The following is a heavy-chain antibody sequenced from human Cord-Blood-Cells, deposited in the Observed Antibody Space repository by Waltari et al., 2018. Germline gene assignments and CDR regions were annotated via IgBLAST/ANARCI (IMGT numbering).Heavy chain of an antibody. CDR3: ARLGEGGNWNYGGYYFDY. CDR2: IYSSGST. Sequence: QLQLQESGPGLVKPSETLSLTCTVSGGSISSSSYYWGWIRQPPGTGLEWIGSIYSSGSTYYNPSDKSRVTIAVDTSKNQFALKLSSVTAADTAVYYWARLGEGGNWNYGGYYFDYWGQGTLVTVSS. V-gene: IGHV4-39*01. D-gene: IGHD1-7*01. CDR1: GGSISSSSYY. J-gene: IGHJ4*02.